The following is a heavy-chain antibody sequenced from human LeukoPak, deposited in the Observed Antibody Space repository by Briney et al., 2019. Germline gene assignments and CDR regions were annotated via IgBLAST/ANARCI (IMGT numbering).Heavy chain of an antibody. D-gene: IGHD3-22*01. J-gene: IGHJ2*01. CDR1: GGSISSSSYY. V-gene: IGHV4-39*01. Sequence: SETLSLTCTVSGGSISSSSYYWGWIRQPPGKGLECIGSIYYSGSTYYNPSLKSRVTISVDTSKNQFSLKLSSVTAADTAVYYCARGYYDSSEDFDLWGRGTLVTVSS. CDR3: ARGYYDSSEDFDL. CDR2: IYYSGST.